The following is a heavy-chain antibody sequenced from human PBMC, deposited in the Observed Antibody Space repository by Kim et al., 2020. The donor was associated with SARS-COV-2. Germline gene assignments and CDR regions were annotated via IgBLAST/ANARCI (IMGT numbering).Heavy chain of an antibody. CDR3: ARLPHDSSGYVDC. V-gene: IGHV4-39*01. D-gene: IGHD3-22*01. CDR1: GGSISSSFNY. CDR2: VYHSGTT. Sequence: SETLSLTCAVTGGSISSSFNYWGWIRQPPGKGLDWIGSVYHSGTTHDSPSLKSRVTVSVDTSKNEFSLKVTSVTAADTAVYFCARLPHDSSGYVDCWGQGVLVTVSS. J-gene: IGHJ4*02.